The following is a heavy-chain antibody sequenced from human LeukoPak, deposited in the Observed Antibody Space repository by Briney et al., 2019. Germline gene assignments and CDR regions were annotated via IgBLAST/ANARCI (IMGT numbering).Heavy chain of an antibody. D-gene: IGHD3-22*01. CDR2: ISYDGNNK. V-gene: IGHV3-30*03. CDR1: GFSFRNYG. CDR3: ARVPSVIVVVSGAFDI. Sequence: GGSLRLSCAASGFSFRNYGIHWVRQAPGKGLEWVAVISYDGNNKYYADSVKGRFTISRDNSKNTLYLQMNSLRAEDTAVYYCARVPSVIVVVSGAFDIWGQGTMVTVSS. J-gene: IGHJ3*02.